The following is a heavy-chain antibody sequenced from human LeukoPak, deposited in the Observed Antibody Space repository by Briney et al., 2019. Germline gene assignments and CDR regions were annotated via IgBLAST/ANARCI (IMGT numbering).Heavy chain of an antibody. J-gene: IGHJ4*02. V-gene: IGHV1-18*01. D-gene: IGHD4-17*01. CDR3: ARAKDDYGDYDY. Sequence: ASVKVSCKASGYTFTSYGISWVRQAPGQWLEWMGWISAYNGNTNYAQKLQGRVTMTTDTSTSTAYMELRSLRSDDTAVYYCARAKDDYGDYDYWGQGTLVTVSS. CDR1: GYTFTSYG. CDR2: ISAYNGNT.